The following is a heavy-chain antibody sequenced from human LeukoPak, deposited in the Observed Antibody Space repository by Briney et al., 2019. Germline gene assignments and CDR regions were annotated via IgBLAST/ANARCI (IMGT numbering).Heavy chain of an antibody. D-gene: IGHD3-10*01. CDR2: VWYDGSNK. CDR1: GFTFSTYG. Sequence: PGGSLRLSCAASGFTFSTYGMHCVRQAPGKGLEWVAAVWYDGSNKYYADSVKGRFTISRDNSKNTLYLQMNSLRADDTAVYYCARIPWVGELLGGDYWGQGTLFTVFS. CDR3: ARIPWVGELLGGDY. V-gene: IGHV3-33*01. J-gene: IGHJ4*02.